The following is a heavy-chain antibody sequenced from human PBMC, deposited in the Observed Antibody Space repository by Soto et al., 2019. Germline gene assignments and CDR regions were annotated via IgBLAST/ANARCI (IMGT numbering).Heavy chain of an antibody. CDR2: ISFDGGDT. Sequence: QVQLVESGGGVVQPGRSLRLSCTASGFSLSDYGIHWVRQAPGKGLEWVAFISFDGGDTYYADSLRGRFTVSRDNSKDTLYLQVNSLRDDDTAVFYCARGRWQKYCANPYCFTFDSWGQGTLVTVSS. CDR1: GFSLSDYG. CDR3: ARGRWQKYCANPYCFTFDS. D-gene: IGHD2-21*01. J-gene: IGHJ4*02. V-gene: IGHV3-30*03.